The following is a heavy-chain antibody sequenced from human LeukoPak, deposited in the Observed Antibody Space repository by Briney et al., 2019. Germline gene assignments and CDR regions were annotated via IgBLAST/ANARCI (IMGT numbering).Heavy chain of an antibody. Sequence: ASETLSLTCAVSGYSISSGYYWGWIRPPPGKGLEWIGSIYHSGSTYYNPSLKSRVTISVDTSKNRFSLKLSSVTDADTAVYYCARLSRDGYNKRDFDLWGRGTLVTVSS. CDR1: GYSISSGYY. V-gene: IGHV4-38-2*01. D-gene: IGHD5-24*01. CDR3: ARLSRDGYNKRDFDL. CDR2: IYHSGST. J-gene: IGHJ2*01.